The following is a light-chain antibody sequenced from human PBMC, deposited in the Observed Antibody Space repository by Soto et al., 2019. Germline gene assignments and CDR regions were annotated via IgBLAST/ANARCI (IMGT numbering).Light chain of an antibody. J-gene: IGLJ2*01. CDR2: EVS. CDR1: SSDVGLYNY. V-gene: IGLV2-14*01. Sequence: QSALTQPASVSGSPGQSITISCTGTSSDVGLYNYVSWYQQHPGKAPKLMIYEVSTRPSGVSNRFSGSKSGNTASLTISGLQAEDEADYYCNSYTSSTTLVFGGGTKLTVL. CDR3: NSYTSSTTLV.